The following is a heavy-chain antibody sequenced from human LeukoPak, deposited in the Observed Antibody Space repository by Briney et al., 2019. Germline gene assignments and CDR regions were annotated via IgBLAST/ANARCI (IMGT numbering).Heavy chain of an antibody. Sequence: GGSLRLSCAASGFTFSSYAMSWVRQAPGKGLEWVSTISGRGTSTYYADSVKGRFTISRDNSKNTLYLQMNSLRAGDTALYYCAKRADYCSGNSCYSHWGQGTLVTVSS. V-gene: IGHV3-23*01. CDR3: AKRADYCSGNSCYSH. CDR1: GFTFSSYA. CDR2: ISGRGTST. D-gene: IGHD2-15*01. J-gene: IGHJ4*02.